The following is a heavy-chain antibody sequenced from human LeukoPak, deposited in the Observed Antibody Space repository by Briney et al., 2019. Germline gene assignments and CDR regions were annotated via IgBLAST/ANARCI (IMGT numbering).Heavy chain of an antibody. V-gene: IGHV4-59*13. CDR3: AGYDHTNYLAY. CDR2: ISSSGSI. J-gene: IGHJ4*02. Sequence: SETLSLTCTVSGGSICYNYWNWIRQSPERGLEWIGYISSSGSIDYTPSLRSRVTMSLDTSKNHLSLNLRSVSAADTAIYYCAGYDHTNYLAYWGQGILVTVSS. CDR1: GGSICYNY. D-gene: IGHD1-14*01.